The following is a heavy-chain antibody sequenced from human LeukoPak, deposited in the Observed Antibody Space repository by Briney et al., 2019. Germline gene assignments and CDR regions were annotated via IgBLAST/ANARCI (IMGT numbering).Heavy chain of an antibody. J-gene: IGHJ4*02. D-gene: IGHD2-2*01. V-gene: IGHV4-59*05. Sequence: SETLSLTCTVSAGSISNYYWNWIRQPPGKGLEWIGSIYYSGSTYYNPSLKSRVTISVDTSKNQFSLKLSSVTAADTAVYYCAMVCSSTSCYPDYWGQGTLVTVSS. CDR3: AMVCSSTSCYPDY. CDR2: IYYSGST. CDR1: AGSISNYY.